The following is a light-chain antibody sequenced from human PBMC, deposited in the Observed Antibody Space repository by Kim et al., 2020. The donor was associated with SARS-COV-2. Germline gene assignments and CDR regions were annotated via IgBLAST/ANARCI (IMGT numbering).Light chain of an antibody. J-gene: IGLJ3*02. Sequence: QSVLTQPPSASGTPGQRVTISCSGSSSNIGSNTVNWYQQLPGTAPKLLIYSNNQRPSGVPDRFSGSKSGTSASLAISGLQSEDQADYYCAAWDDSLNGRGVFGGGTQLTV. V-gene: IGLV1-44*01. CDR2: SNN. CDR1: SSNIGSNT. CDR3: AAWDDSLNGRGV.